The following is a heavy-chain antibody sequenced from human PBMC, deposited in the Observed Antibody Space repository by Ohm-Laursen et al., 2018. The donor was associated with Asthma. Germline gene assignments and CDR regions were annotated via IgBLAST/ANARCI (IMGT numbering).Heavy chain of an antibody. CDR2: ISSSSSYT. CDR1: GFTFSEDY. V-gene: IGHV3-11*06. CDR3: ARNGDYGS. Sequence: SLRLSCAASGFTFSEDYMSWIRQAPGKGLEWVSYISSSSSYTNYADSVKGRFTISRDNAKNSLYLQMNSLRAEDTAVYYCARNGDYGSWGQGTLVTVSS. J-gene: IGHJ5*02. D-gene: IGHD4-17*01.